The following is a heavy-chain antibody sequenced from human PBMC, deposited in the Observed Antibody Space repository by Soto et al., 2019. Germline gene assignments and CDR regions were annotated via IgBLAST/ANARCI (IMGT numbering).Heavy chain of an antibody. J-gene: IGHJ4*02. V-gene: IGHV1-18*01. D-gene: IGHD4-17*01. CDR1: GYTFTSYG. CDR2: ISAYNGNT. Sequence: QVPLVQSGAEVKKPGASVKVSCKASGYTFTSYGISWVRQAPGQGLEWMGWISAYNGNTNYAQKLQGRVTMTTDTSTSTAYMELRSLRSDDTAVYYCARTIWKPYFMTPVTTSPGDYWGQGTLVTVSS. CDR3: ARTIWKPYFMTPVTTSPGDY.